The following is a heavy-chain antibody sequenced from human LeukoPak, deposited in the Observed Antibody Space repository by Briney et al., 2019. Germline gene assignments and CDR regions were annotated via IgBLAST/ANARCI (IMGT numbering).Heavy chain of an antibody. CDR2: IGIAGDT. CDR3: ARAQPPYHGRLDS. J-gene: IGHJ5*01. Sequence: LTGGSLRLSCAASGFTFSSYDMHWVRQATGKGLEWVSGIGIAGDTHYPDSVRGRFTIFRENAKNSLYLQMNSLRAEDTAVYYCARAQPPYHGRLDSWGQGILVTVSS. D-gene: IGHD3-16*01. CDR1: GFTFSSYD. V-gene: IGHV3-13*01.